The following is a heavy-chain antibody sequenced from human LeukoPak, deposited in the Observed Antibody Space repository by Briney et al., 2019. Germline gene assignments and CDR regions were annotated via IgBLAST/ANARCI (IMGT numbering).Heavy chain of an antibody. CDR3: ARVPTYYMDV. Sequence: ASVKVSCKASGYTFTSYDINWVRQATGQGLEWMGWMNPNSGNTGYAQEFQGRVTITRNTSISTAYMELSSLRSEDTAVYYCARVPTYYMDVWGKGTTVTVSS. CDR1: GYTFTSYD. CDR2: MNPNSGNT. J-gene: IGHJ6*03. V-gene: IGHV1-8*03.